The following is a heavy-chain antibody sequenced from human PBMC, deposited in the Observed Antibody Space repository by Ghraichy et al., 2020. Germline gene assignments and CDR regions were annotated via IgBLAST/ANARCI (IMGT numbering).Heavy chain of an antibody. D-gene: IGHD6-6*01. CDR3: ARDQSSSSPLHDY. CDR1: GFSIGSYA. Sequence: LSLTCAVYGFSIGSYAMTWVRQAPGKGLEWVSSISRTGSSTYYGDSVKGRFTISRDNSNNMLSLQLNSLRVEDTAVYYCARDQSSSSPLHDYWGQGTLVTVSS. CDR2: ISRTGSST. V-gene: IGHV3-23*01. J-gene: IGHJ4*02.